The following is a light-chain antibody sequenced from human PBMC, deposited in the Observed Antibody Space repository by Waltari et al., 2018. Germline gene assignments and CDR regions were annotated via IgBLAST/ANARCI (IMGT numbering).Light chain of an antibody. CDR3: QSYDSTTVI. V-gene: IGLV6-57*01. CDR2: EDD. Sequence: FILTQPHSVSESPGKTVTISCTRSSGSIASNYVQWYQQRPGSSPTTVIYEDDQRPSGVPDRVSGSIDGSSNSASLTISGLKTEDESDYYCQSYDSTTVIFGGGTKLTVL. CDR1: SGSIASNY. J-gene: IGLJ2*01.